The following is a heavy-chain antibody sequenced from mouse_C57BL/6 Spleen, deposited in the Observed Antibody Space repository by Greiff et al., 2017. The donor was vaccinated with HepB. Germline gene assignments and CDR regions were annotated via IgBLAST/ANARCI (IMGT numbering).Heavy chain of an antibody. CDR1: GYTFTSYW. CDR2: IDPSDSYT. CDR3: AREGSNYFDY. Sequence: QVQLQQSGAELVRPGTSVKLSCKASGYTFTSYWMHWVKQRPGQGLEWIGVIDPSDSYTNYNQKFKGKATLTVDTSSSTAYMQLSSLTSEDSAVYYCAREGSNYFDYWGQGTTLTVSS. V-gene: IGHV1-59*01. D-gene: IGHD3-3*01. J-gene: IGHJ2*01.